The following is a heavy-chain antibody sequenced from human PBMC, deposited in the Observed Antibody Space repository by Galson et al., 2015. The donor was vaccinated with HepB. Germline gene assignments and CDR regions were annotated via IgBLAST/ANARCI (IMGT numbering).Heavy chain of an antibody. CDR2: IKQDGSEQ. CDR3: AKFDWGLGAFDV. Sequence: SLRLSCAASGFTFSRFWMSWVRQAPGKGLDWVANIKQDGSEQYYVASVRGRFTLSRDNAKNSLYLQMNSLRAEDTAVSYCAKFDWGLGAFDVWGQGTMVTVSS. V-gene: IGHV3-7*01. J-gene: IGHJ3*01. D-gene: IGHD3-16*01. CDR1: GFTFSRFW.